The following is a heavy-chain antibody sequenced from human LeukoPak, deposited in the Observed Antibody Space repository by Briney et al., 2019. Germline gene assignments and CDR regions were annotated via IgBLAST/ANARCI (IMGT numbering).Heavy chain of an antibody. CDR3: ARQGYTASYYFLDF. Sequence: PSETLSLTCDVSGDFFRSYWWGWVRQPAGKGLEWIGRIYATGSTQFNPSLKSRPTMSMDTSTNQFSLKLTSVTASDTAVYFCARQGYTASYYFLDFWSQGTLVTVSS. CDR2: IYATGST. D-gene: IGHD1-26*01. CDR1: GDFFRSYW. J-gene: IGHJ4*02. V-gene: IGHV4-4*07.